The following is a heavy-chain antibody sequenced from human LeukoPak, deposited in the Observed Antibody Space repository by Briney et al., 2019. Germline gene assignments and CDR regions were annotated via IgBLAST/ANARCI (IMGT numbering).Heavy chain of an antibody. Sequence: ASVKVSCKASGYTFTGYYMHWVRQAPGQGLEWMGWINPNSGGTNYAQKFQGRVTMTRDTSISTAYMELSRLRSDDTAVYFCAREGPDFYYYMDVWGKGTTITVSS. CDR1: GYTFTGYY. D-gene: IGHD2-21*02. CDR3: AREGPDFYYYMDV. CDR2: INPNSGGT. V-gene: IGHV1-2*02. J-gene: IGHJ6*03.